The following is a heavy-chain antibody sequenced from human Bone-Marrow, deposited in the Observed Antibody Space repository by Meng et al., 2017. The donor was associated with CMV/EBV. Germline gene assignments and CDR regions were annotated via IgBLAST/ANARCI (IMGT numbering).Heavy chain of an antibody. Sequence: GESLKISCAASGFSFSSYWMSWVRQAPGKGLEWVANIKQDGSEKFYVDSVKGRFTIARDNAKNSLYLQMRSLRAEDTAVYYCARGDFWSGDYTDAFDIWGQGTMVTVSS. D-gene: IGHD3-3*01. V-gene: IGHV3-7*01. CDR3: ARGDFWSGDYTDAFDI. CDR1: GFSFSSYW. CDR2: IKQDGSEK. J-gene: IGHJ3*02.